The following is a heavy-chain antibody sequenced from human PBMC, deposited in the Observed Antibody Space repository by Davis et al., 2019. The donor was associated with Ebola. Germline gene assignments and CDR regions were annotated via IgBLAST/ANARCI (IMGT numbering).Heavy chain of an antibody. J-gene: IGHJ5*02. CDR2: INHSGST. V-gene: IGHV4-34*01. CDR3: ARGVGATTGWFDP. CDR1: GGSFSGYY. D-gene: IGHD1-26*01. Sequence: MPSETLSLTCVVYGGSFSGYYWSWIRQPPGKGLEWIGEINHSGSTNYNPSLKSRVTISVDTSKNQFSLKLSSVTAADTAVYYCARGVGATTGWFDPWGQGTLVTVSS.